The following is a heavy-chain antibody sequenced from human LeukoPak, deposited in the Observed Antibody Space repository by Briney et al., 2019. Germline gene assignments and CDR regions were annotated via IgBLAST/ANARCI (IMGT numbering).Heavy chain of an antibody. J-gene: IGHJ2*01. V-gene: IGHV4-4*07. CDR1: GGSISTYY. CDR2: IYSGGCP. CDR3: ARVAQNMQRIAVAATSTWRANWYFDL. D-gene: IGHD6-19*01. Sequence: SETLSLTCTVSGGSISTYYWSWIRQPAGKGLEWIGRIYSGGCPHFHPSLKSRVHMSVDRSKNQFSLKLSSVTAADTAVYYCARVAQNMQRIAVAATSTWRANWYFDLWGRGTLVTVSS.